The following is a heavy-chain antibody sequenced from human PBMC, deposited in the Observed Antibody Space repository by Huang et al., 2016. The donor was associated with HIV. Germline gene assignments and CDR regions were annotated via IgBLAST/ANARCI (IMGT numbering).Heavy chain of an antibody. J-gene: IGHJ4*02. Sequence: EVQLLESGGGLVQPGGSLRLSCAASGFTLSNYVMSWVRQAPGKGRGGVSAISPSGGGTQYEDSGKGRFTISRDSSKNTLDLEMNTLRVDDTAVYYCARGPRSISFRRGDYWGQGTLVAVSS. D-gene: IGHD6-6*01. V-gene: IGHV3-23*01. CDR1: GFTLSNYV. CDR2: ISPSGGGT. CDR3: ARGPRSISFRRGDY.